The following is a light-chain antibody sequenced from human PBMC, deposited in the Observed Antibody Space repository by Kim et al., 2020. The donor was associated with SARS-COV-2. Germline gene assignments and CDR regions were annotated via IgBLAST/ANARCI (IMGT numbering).Light chain of an antibody. V-gene: IGKV3-20*01. Sequence: SPGERATLCCRASQDVDSSYLAWYQQKPGQAPRLLIYGASSRATGIPARFSGSESGTDFTLTISRLEPEDFAVYYCQQYGSSPRTFGQGTKVDIK. CDR2: GAS. CDR3: QQYGSSPRT. CDR1: QDVDSSY. J-gene: IGKJ1*01.